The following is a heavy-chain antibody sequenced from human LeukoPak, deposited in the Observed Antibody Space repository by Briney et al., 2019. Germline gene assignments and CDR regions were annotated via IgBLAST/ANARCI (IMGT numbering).Heavy chain of an antibody. CDR3: ARGGILYGMDV. Sequence: GGSLRLSCAASGFTFSSNAMSWVRQAPGKGLEWVSAISGSGGGTSYANSVKGRFTISRDNSKNTLYLQMNSLRAEDTAAYYCARGGILYGMDVWGQGTTVTVSS. CDR2: ISGSGGGT. J-gene: IGHJ6*02. D-gene: IGHD6-13*01. CDR1: GFTFSSNA. V-gene: IGHV3-23*01.